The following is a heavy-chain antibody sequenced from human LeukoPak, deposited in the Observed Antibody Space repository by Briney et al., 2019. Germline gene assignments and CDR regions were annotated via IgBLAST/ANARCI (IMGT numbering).Heavy chain of an antibody. V-gene: IGHV4-59*01. D-gene: IGHD6-13*01. CDR1: GGSISSYY. Sequence: PSETLSLTCTVSGGSISSYYWSWIRQPPGKGLEWIGYIYYSGTTNYNPSLKSQVTISVDTSKNQFSLKLSSVTAADTAVYYYARGVYIAAAQYGYWGQGTLVTVSS. J-gene: IGHJ4*02. CDR2: IYYSGTT. CDR3: ARGVYIAAAQYGY.